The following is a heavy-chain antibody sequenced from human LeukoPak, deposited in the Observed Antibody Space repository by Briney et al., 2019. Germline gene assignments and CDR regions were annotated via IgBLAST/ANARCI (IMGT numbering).Heavy chain of an antibody. V-gene: IGHV3-66*01. D-gene: IGHD6-13*01. Sequence: PGGSLRLSCVASGFTVSSNYMSWVRQAPGKGLEWVSVIYIGGSTYYADSVKGRFTISRDISKNTLYLQMNSLRAEDTAVYYCARDKSANYYYYAMDVWGQGTTVTVSS. CDR2: IYIGGST. J-gene: IGHJ6*02. CDR3: ARDKSANYYYYAMDV. CDR1: GFTVSSNY.